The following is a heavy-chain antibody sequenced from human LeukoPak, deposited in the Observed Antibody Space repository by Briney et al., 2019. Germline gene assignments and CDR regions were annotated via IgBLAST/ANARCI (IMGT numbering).Heavy chain of an antibody. CDR2: INHSGST. CDR3: ARERATYYYDSSGPYYFDY. CDR1: GGSFSGYY. V-gene: IGHV4-34*01. D-gene: IGHD3-22*01. Sequence: SETLSLTCAVYGGSFSGYYWSWIRQPPGKGLEWIGEINHSGSTNYNPSLKSRVTISVDTSKNQFSLKLSSVTAADTAVYYCARERATYYYDSSGPYYFDYWGQGTLVTVSS. J-gene: IGHJ4*02.